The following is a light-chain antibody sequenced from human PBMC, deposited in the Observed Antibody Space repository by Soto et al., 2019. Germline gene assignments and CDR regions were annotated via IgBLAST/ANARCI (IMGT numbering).Light chain of an antibody. CDR1: QGISSY. Sequence: AIRMTQSPSSFSASTGDRVTITCRASQGISSYLAWYQQKPGKAPKLLIYAASTLQSGVPSRVSVSGSGTDFTLTISCLQSEDFSTYYCQQYYSYPLTFGGGTKVEIK. J-gene: IGKJ4*01. CDR3: QQYYSYPLT. V-gene: IGKV1-8*01. CDR2: AAS.